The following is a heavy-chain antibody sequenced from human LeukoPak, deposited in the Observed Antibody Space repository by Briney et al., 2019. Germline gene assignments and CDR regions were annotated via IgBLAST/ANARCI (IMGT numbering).Heavy chain of an antibody. CDR2: ISGSGGST. Sequence: GGSLRLSCAASGFTFSSYAMSWVRQAPGKGLEWVSAISGSGGSTYYADSVKGRFTISRDNSKNTLYLQMNSLRGEDTAFYYCAKATSSMVRGLINGYRFDCWGQGTLVTVSS. CDR3: AKATSSMVRGLINGYRFDC. V-gene: IGHV3-23*01. D-gene: IGHD3-10*01. J-gene: IGHJ4*02. CDR1: GFTFSSYA.